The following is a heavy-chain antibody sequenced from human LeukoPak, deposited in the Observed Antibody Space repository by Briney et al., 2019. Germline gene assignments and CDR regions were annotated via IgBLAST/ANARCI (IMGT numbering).Heavy chain of an antibody. CDR1: GFTFTNYA. J-gene: IGHJ6*02. V-gene: IGHV3-7*01. D-gene: IGHD3-22*01. CDR3: ARASYYDSSGYYEGYYYYGMDV. CDR2: IKQDGSEK. Sequence: PGGSLRLSCAASGFTFTNYAMSWVRQAPGKGLEWVANIKQDGSEKYYVDSVKGRFTISRDNAKNSLYLQMNSLRAEDTAVYYCARASYYDSSGYYEGYYYYGMDVWGQGTTVTVSS.